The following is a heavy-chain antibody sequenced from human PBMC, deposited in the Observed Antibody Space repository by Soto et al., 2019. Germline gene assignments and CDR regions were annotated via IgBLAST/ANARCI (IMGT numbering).Heavy chain of an antibody. J-gene: IGHJ6*02. CDR2: MYNTGST. D-gene: IGHD2-21*02. CDR3: ARDLWGYCGADCYPLDV. Sequence: QVRLQESGPGLVKPSETLSLTCTVSGGSISRYYWRWIRQPPGKGLEWIGYMYNTGSTIYNPSLKSRVTISVDTSKNQFSLKLNSVTAADTAVYYCARDLWGYCGADCYPLDVWGQGTTVTVSS. V-gene: IGHV4-59*01. CDR1: GGSISRYY.